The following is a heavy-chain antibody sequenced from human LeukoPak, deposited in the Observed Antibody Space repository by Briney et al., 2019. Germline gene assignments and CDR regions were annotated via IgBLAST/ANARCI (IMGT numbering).Heavy chain of an antibody. J-gene: IGHJ5*02. Sequence: GGSLRLSCAASGFTFKDYTMNWVRPSPGKGLQWVSYVSFGSSYISYADSLKGRFTISRDDAKSSVYQEMTSLRTDDTAVYYCARASTEYAVTDGFDTWGPGTLVTVSS. D-gene: IGHD4-17*01. V-gene: IGHV3-21*06. CDR2: VSFGSSYI. CDR1: GFTFKDYT. CDR3: ARASTEYAVTDGFDT.